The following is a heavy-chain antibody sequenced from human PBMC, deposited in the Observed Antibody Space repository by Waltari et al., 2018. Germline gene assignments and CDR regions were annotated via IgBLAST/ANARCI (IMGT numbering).Heavy chain of an antibody. CDR1: GGSFSGYY. Sequence: QVQLQQWGAGLLKPSETLSLTCAVYGGSFSGYYWSWISQPPGKGLEWIGEINHSGSTNDNPSLKSRVTISVDTSKNQFSLKLSSVTAADTAVYYCARPVHTGTIQFDYWGQGTLVTVSS. CDR2: INHSGST. CDR3: ARPVHTGTIQFDY. J-gene: IGHJ4*02. D-gene: IGHD1-1*01. V-gene: IGHV4-34*01.